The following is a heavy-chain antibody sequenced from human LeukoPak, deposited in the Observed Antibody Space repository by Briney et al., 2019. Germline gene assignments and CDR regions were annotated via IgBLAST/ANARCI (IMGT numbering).Heavy chain of an antibody. J-gene: IGHJ6*02. CDR2: IYSGGST. V-gene: IGHV3-66*01. Sequence: GGSLRLSCAASGFTVSSNYMSWVRQAPGKGLEWVSVIYSGGSTYYADSVKGRFTISRDNSKNTLYLQMNSLRAEDTAVYYCARDRVDSSGYSGYYYYYVMDVWGQGTTVTVSS. CDR1: GFTVSSNY. CDR3: ARDRVDSSGYSGYYYYYVMDV. D-gene: IGHD3-22*01.